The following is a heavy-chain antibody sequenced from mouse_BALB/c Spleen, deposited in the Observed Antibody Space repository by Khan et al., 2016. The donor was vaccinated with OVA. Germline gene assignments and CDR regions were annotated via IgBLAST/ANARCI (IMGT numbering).Heavy chain of an antibody. CDR1: GLNIKDTY. Sequence: EVQVVESGAELVKSGATVKLSCTASGLNIKDTYMHWLKQWPEQGLEWIGRIDPPNGNTKYDPKFKGKATITADTPSNKTYLPLSSLTYEDTAVYYCARTARKWGQGTTLTVSS. J-gene: IGHJ2*01. V-gene: IGHV14-3*02. D-gene: IGHD6-1*01. CDR3: ARTARK. CDR2: IDPPNGNT.